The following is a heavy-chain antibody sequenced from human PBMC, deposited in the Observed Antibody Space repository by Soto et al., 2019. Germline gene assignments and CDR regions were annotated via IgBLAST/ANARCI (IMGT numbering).Heavy chain of an antibody. V-gene: IGHV4-31*03. D-gene: IGHD2-2*01. Sequence: QVQLQESGPGLVKPSQTLSLTCTVSGGSISSGGYYWSWIRQHPGKGLEWIGYIYYSGSTYYNPSLKSRVTISGXXSKNQFSLKLSSVTAADTAVYYCARSSTSANYFDYWGQGTLVTVSS. J-gene: IGHJ4*02. CDR3: ARSSTSANYFDY. CDR2: IYYSGST. CDR1: GGSISSGGYY.